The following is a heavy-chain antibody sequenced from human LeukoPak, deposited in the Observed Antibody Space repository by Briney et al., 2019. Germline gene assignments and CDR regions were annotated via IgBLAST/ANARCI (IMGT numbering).Heavy chain of an antibody. J-gene: IGHJ4*02. Sequence: GGSLRLSCAASGFTSNNYGMHWVRQAPGKGLEWVAFIRYNGNNQYYADSVKGRFTISRDNAKNSLYLQMNSLRAEDTAVYYCARGPGGYDSLRCHDCFDYWGQGTLVTVSS. D-gene: IGHD5-12*01. V-gene: IGHV3-30*02. CDR1: GFTSNNYG. CDR3: ARGPGGYDSLRCHDCFDY. CDR2: IRYNGNNQ.